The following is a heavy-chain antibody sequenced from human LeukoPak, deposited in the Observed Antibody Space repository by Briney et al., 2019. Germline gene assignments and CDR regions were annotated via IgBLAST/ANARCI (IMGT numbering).Heavy chain of an antibody. CDR2: IYYTGST. V-gene: IGHV4-39*06. CDR3: ARGSGRHYYYYYMDV. D-gene: IGHD1-26*01. J-gene: IGHJ6*03. CDR1: GGSIDTSDHF. Sequence: SETLSLTCSVSGGSIDTSDHFWGWIRQPPGKGLELIGSIYYTGSTYYYPSLKSRVTMSLDTSTNQFPLELNSVTAADTAVYYCARGSGRHYYYYYMDVWGKGTTVTVSS.